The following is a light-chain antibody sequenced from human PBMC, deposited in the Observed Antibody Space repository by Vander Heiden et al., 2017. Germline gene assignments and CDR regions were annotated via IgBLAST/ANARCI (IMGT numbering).Light chain of an antibody. CDR3: SSYTSSTTVV. V-gene: IGLV2-14*03. Sequence: QSALTQPASVSGSPGQSITISCTGTSSDIGTYNFVSWYQQHPGKAPKLMIYDVGDRPSGVSDRFSGSKSGNTASLTISGLQAEDEADYYCSSYTSSTTVVFGGGTTLTVL. CDR2: DVG. J-gene: IGLJ3*02. CDR1: SSDIGTYNF.